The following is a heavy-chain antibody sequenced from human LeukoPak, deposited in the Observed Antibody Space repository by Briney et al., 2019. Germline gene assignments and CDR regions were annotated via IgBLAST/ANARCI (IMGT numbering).Heavy chain of an antibody. Sequence: GGSLRLSCAASGFTFSSYSMNWVRQAPGKGLEWVAVISYDGSNKYYADSVKGRFTISRDNSKNTLYLQMNSLRAEDTAVYYCARDREEGSYSLDYWGQGTLVTVSS. V-gene: IGHV3-30*03. CDR1: GFTFSSYS. CDR3: ARDREEGSYSLDY. D-gene: IGHD1-26*01. J-gene: IGHJ4*02. CDR2: ISYDGSNK.